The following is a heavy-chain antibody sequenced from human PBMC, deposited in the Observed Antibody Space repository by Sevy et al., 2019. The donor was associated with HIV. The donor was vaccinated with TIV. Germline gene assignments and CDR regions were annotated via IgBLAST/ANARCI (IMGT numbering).Heavy chain of an antibody. CDR2: ISYDGNDK. D-gene: IGHD2-8*01. CDR3: ARVAVEYCTNDCYHRFDH. Sequence: GGSLRLSCVASGFTFPIYSVLWVRQAPGKGLEWLTLISYDGNDKYYADAVKGRFTISRDNSNNILYLQMSSLRVEDTALYFGARVAVEYCTNDCYHRFDHWGLGTLVTVSS. CDR1: GFTFPIYS. J-gene: IGHJ4*02. V-gene: IGHV3-30*04.